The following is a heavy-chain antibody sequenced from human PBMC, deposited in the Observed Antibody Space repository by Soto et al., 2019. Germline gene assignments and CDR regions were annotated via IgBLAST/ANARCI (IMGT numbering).Heavy chain of an antibody. CDR3: AKAGSYSYYFDS. D-gene: IGHD1-26*01. CDR2: LSGSGGST. V-gene: IGHV3-23*01. Sequence: GGSLRLSCAASGFTFSNYAMSWVRQAPGKGLEWVSTLSGSGGSTYYADSVKGRFTISRDNSKNTLFLQMNSLRVEDAALYYCAKAGSYSYYFDSWGQGALVTVSS. J-gene: IGHJ4*02. CDR1: GFTFSNYA.